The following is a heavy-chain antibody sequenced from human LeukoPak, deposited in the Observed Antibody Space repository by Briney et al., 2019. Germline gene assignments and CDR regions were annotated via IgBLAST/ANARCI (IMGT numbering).Heavy chain of an antibody. Sequence: SETLSLTCTVSGGSISSYYWSWIRQPPGKGLEWIGYIYYSGSTSYNPSLKSRVTISVDTSKNQFFLKLSSVTAADTAVYFCARDCSSTSCKAPFDYWGQGALVTVSS. D-gene: IGHD2-2*01. V-gene: IGHV4-59*01. CDR3: ARDCSSTSCKAPFDY. CDR2: IYYSGST. J-gene: IGHJ4*02. CDR1: GGSISSYY.